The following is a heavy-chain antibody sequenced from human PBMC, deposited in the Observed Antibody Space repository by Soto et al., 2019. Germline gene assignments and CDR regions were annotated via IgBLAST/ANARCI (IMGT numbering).Heavy chain of an antibody. CDR1: GFTFTTYA. CDR2: ISGGGGST. D-gene: IGHD2-8*01. CDR3: AKGGGVRVLDAFDG. Sequence: GGSLRLSCAASGFTFTTYAMTWVRQAPGKGLEWVSSISGGGGSTYYADSVKGRFTISRDNSKNTLYLQMNGLRAEDTAAYYCAKGGGVRVLDAFDGWGQGIMVTVAS. V-gene: IGHV3-23*01. J-gene: IGHJ3*01.